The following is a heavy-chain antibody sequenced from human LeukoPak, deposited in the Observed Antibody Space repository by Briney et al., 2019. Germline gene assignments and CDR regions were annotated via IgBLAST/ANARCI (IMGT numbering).Heavy chain of an antibody. Sequence: ASVKVSCKASGYTFTNYAISWVRQAPGQGLEWMGWISAYNDNTNYAQKFQGRVTTTTDTSTTTAYLELRSLRSDDTAVYYCARAPMAAATRVDDWGQGTLVTVSS. V-gene: IGHV1-18*01. CDR3: ARAPMAAATRVDD. CDR2: ISAYNDNT. J-gene: IGHJ4*02. D-gene: IGHD2-15*01. CDR1: GYTFTNYA.